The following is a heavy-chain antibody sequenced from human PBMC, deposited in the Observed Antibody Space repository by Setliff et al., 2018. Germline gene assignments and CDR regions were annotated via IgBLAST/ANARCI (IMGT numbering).Heavy chain of an antibody. CDR3: ARGRMRGSCSGPSCTYDPFDI. CDR1: GDSFSDYY. V-gene: IGHV4-34*01. J-gene: IGHJ3*02. D-gene: IGHD2-2*01. Sequence: ASETLSLTCAVYGDSFSDYYWVWMRQPPGKGLEWIGSIYHSGSSYYNSSLRSRVTISVDTSKNQFSLILRSVTAADTAVYYCARGRMRGSCSGPSCTYDPFDIWGQGTPVTVSS. CDR2: IYHSGSS.